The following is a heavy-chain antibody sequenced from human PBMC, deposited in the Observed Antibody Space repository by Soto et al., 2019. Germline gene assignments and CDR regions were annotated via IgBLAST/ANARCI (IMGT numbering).Heavy chain of an antibody. CDR2: ISVGGGST. V-gene: IGHV3-23*01. Sequence: EVQLLESGGGFVQPGRSLRLSCAASGFTFSNYAMSWVRQAPGKGLQWVSSISVGGGSTYYADSVKGRFTISRDNSKNKLYLQMNSLRAEDTAVYYCAKDRAYASRSPYQWDFWGQGTLVTVSS. J-gene: IGHJ4*02. CDR3: AKDRAYASRSPYQWDF. D-gene: IGHD3-10*01. CDR1: GFTFSNYA.